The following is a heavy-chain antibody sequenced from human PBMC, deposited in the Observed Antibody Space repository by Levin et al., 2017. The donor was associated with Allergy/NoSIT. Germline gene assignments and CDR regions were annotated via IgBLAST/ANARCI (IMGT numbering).Heavy chain of an antibody. V-gene: IGHV1-8*01. CDR1: GYTFTSYD. Sequence: GGSLRLSCKASGYTFTSYDINWVRQATGQGLEWMGWMNPNSGNTGYAQKFQGRVTMTRNTSISTAYMELSSLRSEDTAVYYCARGEWAGIAARLRGYGMDVWGQGTTVTVSS. CDR3: ARGEWAGIAARLRGYGMDV. J-gene: IGHJ6*02. CDR2: MNPNSGNT. D-gene: IGHD6-6*01.